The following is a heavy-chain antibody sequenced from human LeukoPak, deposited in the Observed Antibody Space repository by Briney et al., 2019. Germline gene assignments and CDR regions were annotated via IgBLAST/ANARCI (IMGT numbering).Heavy chain of an antibody. CDR2: ISGSGGST. Sequence: PGGSLRLSCAASGFTFSSYAMSWVRQAPGKGLEWLSAISGSGGSTYYAASVKGWFTISRDNSKNTLYLQMNSLRAEDTAVYYCAKVRVAAAGYFDYWGQGTLVTVSS. J-gene: IGHJ4*02. D-gene: IGHD6-13*01. CDR1: GFTFSSYA. CDR3: AKVRVAAAGYFDY. V-gene: IGHV3-23*01.